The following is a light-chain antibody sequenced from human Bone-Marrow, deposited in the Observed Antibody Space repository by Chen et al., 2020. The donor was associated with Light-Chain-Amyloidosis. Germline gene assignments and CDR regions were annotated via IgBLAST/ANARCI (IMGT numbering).Light chain of an antibody. CDR3: QQYNSYWAT. CDR2: DAS. V-gene: IGKV1-5*01. CDR1: GTITNG. J-gene: IGKJ1*01. Sequence: IQMTQSPSDLSASVGDKINITCRASGTITNGVAWYQQKPGKSPKILIYDASTLHSGVPSRFSASGSGSEVTLTITSLLPDDFVTYYCQQYNSYWATFGQRTKV.